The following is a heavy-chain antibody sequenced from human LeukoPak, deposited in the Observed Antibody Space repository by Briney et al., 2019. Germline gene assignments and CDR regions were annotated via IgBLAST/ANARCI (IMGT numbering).Heavy chain of an antibody. J-gene: IGHJ4*01. D-gene: IGHD4-17*01. V-gene: IGHV3-21*01. CDR1: GFAFSSYA. Sequence: PGESLRLSCAASGFAFSSYAMNWVRQAPGKGLEWVSSISTGSGYIYYADSLKGRFTISGDNAKSSLYLQMDSLSADDTGVYYCARGYGDGDTPRGYWGHGTLVTVSS. CDR3: ARGYGDGDTPRGY. CDR2: ISTGSGYI.